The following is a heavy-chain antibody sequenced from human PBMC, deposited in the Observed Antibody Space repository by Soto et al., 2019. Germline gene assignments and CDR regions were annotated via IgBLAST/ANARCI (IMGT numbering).Heavy chain of an antibody. D-gene: IGHD3-16*01. CDR1: GFTFSSYS. CDR2: ISSSSSTI. Sequence: EVQLVESGGGLVQPGGSLRLSCAASGFTFSSYSMNWVRQAPGKGLEWVSYISSSSSTIYYADSVKGRFTISRDNAKNSLYLKLNSRGEGAPVLYYGAGSGGFKGWGGFYLNYWGQGTRSPSPQ. V-gene: IGHV3-48*02. CDR3: AGSGGFKGWGGFYLNY. J-gene: IGHJ4*02.